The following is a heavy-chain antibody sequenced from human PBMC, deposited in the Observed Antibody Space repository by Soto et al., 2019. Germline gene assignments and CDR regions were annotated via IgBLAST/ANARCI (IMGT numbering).Heavy chain of an antibody. CDR1: GFSFAAYT. V-gene: IGHV3-49*04. CDR2: IRRIAYVGTT. Sequence: PGGSLRLSCSASGFSFAAYTMSWVRLAPGKGLEWVGFIRRIAYVGTTDYAASVKGRFTISRDDSRKIVYLQMSRLKIEDTAVYYCSRSLAIDFDSWGQGTLVTVS. CDR3: SRSLAIDFDS. J-gene: IGHJ4*02.